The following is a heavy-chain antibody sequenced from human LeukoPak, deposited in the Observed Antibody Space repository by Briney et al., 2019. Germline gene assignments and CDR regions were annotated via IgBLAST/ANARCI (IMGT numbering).Heavy chain of an antibody. D-gene: IGHD6-6*01. CDR2: IDWNSGSM. V-gene: IGHV3-9*01. CDR3: TKGAYGSSSPSNFDY. CDR1: GFTFDDYA. J-gene: IGHJ4*02. Sequence: GRSLRLSCAASGFTFDDYAMRWVRQAPGKGLQWVSGIDWNSGSMDYADSVTGRFTISRDNAKNSLYLQMNSLRAEDTALYYCTKGAYGSSSPSNFDYWGQGTLVTVSS.